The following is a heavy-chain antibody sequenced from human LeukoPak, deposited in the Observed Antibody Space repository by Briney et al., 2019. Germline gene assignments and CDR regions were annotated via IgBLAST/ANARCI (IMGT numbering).Heavy chain of an antibody. CDR1: GFSFITYG. CDR2: IKQDGSEK. V-gene: IGHV3-7*01. J-gene: IGHJ6*03. CDR3: AIGSGYDPGYYMDV. D-gene: IGHD5-12*01. Sequence: GGSLRLSCAASGFSFITYGMHWVRQAPGKGLEWVANIKQDGSEKYYVDSVKGRFTISRDNAKNSLYLQMNSLRAEDTAVYYCAIGSGYDPGYYMDVWGKGTTVTISS.